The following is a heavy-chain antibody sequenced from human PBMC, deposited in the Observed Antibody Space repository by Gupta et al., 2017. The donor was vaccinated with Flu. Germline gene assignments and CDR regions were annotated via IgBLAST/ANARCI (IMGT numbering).Heavy chain of an antibody. V-gene: IGHV4-39*01. J-gene: IGHJ5*02. CDR1: GGSIMSSSYY. Sequence: IVSGGSIMSSSYYWGWIRQPPGKGLESIGSVEYTGTTYYRPSLNSRVTISVDTSKNQSSLKLTSVTAADTAVYYCARQNNRGRFDPWGQGTLVTVSS. CDR2: VEYTGTT. CDR3: ARQNNRGRFDP.